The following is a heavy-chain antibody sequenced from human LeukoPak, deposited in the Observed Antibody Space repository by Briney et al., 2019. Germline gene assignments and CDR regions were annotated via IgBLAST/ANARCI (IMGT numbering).Heavy chain of an antibody. CDR1: GHTFTSYY. CDR2: INPSGGST. V-gene: IGHV1-46*01. J-gene: IGHJ4*02. CDR3: ARAPTPPGITMIVVVHFDY. D-gene: IGHD3-22*01. Sequence: ASVKDSCKASGHTFTSYYMHWVRQAPGQGLEWMGIINPSGGSTSYAQKFQGRVTMTRDTSTSTVYMELSSLRSEDTAVYYCARAPTPPGITMIVVVHFDYWGQGTLVTVSS.